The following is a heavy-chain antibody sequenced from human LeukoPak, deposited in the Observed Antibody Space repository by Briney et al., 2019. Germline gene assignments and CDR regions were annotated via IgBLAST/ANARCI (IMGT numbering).Heavy chain of an antibody. J-gene: IGHJ4*02. CDR2: MSYDGSNK. V-gene: IGHV3-30*04. CDR1: GFTFSSYA. Sequence: PGRSLRLSCAASGFTFSSYAMHWVRQAPGKGLEWVAVMSYDGSNKYYADSVKGRFTISRDNSKNTLYLQMNSLRAEDTAVYYCASGPGIAVAGTSYWGQGTLVTVSS. D-gene: IGHD6-19*01. CDR3: ASGPGIAVAGTSY.